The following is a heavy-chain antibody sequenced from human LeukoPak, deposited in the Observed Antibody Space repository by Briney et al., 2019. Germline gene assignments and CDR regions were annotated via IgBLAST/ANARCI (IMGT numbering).Heavy chain of an antibody. CDR2: ISSSSSYI. CDR3: ARGGGTRWGSGSYPFDY. V-gene: IGHV3-21*01. J-gene: IGHJ4*02. D-gene: IGHD1-26*01. CDR1: GFTFSSYS. Sequence: GGSLRLPCAASGFTFSSYSMNWVRQAPGKGLEWVSSISSSSSYIYYADSVKGRFTISRDNAKNSLYLQMNSLRAEDTAVYYCARGGGTRWGSGSYPFDYWGQGTLVTVSS.